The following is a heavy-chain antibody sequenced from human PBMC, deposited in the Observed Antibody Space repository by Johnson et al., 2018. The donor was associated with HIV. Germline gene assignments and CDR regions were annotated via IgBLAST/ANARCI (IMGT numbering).Heavy chain of an antibody. D-gene: IGHD5-18*01. J-gene: IGHJ3*02. CDR2: ISWNSGNK. V-gene: IGHV3-9*01. Sequence: EVQLVESGGGLVQPGRSLRLSCAASGFSFYDYAMHWVRQAPGKGLEWVSGISWNSGNKGCVDSVKGRFTISRDNDKNSLYLQMNSLRTEDTAFYYCARYRYGGRFSLGAVDIWGQGTVVTVSS. CDR3: ARYRYGGRFSLGAVDI. CDR1: GFSFYDYA.